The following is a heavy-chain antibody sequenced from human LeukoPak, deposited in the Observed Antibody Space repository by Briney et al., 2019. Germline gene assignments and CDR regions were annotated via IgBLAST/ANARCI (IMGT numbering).Heavy chain of an antibody. CDR3: AEARFASGYHNLDS. Sequence: GGSLRLSCAASGFTVSSNYMSWVRQAPGKGLEWVSVIYSGGSTYYADSVKGRFTISRDNSKNTLYLQMNSLRAEDTAVYYCAEARFASGYHNLDSWGQGTLVIVS. CDR1: GFTVSSNY. J-gene: IGHJ4*02. D-gene: IGHD3-22*01. CDR2: IYSGGST. V-gene: IGHV3-66*01.